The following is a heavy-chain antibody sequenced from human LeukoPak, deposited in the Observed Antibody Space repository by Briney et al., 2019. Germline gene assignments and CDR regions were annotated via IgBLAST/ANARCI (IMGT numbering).Heavy chain of an antibody. J-gene: IGHJ4*02. V-gene: IGHV4-38-2*02. CDR2: IFSDGET. CDR1: GYSISSGYF. Sequence: SETLSLTCNVSGYSISSGYFWGWVRQPPGKGLEWIGSIFSDGETYYNPPLKSRVTMSVDTSKNQFSLKLSSVTAADTAVYYCARENYDFWSGYLYYFDYWGQGTLVTVSS. D-gene: IGHD3-3*01. CDR3: ARENYDFWSGYLYYFDY.